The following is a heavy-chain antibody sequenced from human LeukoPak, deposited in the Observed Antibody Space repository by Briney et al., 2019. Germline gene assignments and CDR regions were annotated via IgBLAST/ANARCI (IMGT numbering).Heavy chain of an antibody. Sequence: PGRSLRLSCAASGFTFDDYAMHWVRQAPGKGLEWVSGISWNSGSIGYADSVKGRFTISRDNAKNSLYLQMNSLRAEDMALYYCAKDMGPWGIAAAGSFSFDYWGQGTLVTVSS. V-gene: IGHV3-9*03. D-gene: IGHD6-13*01. CDR1: GFTFDDYA. CDR3: AKDMGPWGIAAAGSFSFDY. J-gene: IGHJ4*02. CDR2: ISWNSGSI.